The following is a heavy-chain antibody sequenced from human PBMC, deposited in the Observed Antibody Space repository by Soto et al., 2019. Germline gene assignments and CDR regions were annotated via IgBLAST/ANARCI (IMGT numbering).Heavy chain of an antibody. CDR3: ARLLGYSYGYRPSWFDP. Sequence: SVKVSCKASGGTFSSYAISWVRQAPGQGLEWMGGIIPIFGTANYAQKFQGRVTITADESTSTAYMELSSLRSEDTAVYYCARLLGYSYGYRPSWFDPWGQGTLVTVSS. J-gene: IGHJ5*02. CDR1: GGTFSSYA. V-gene: IGHV1-69*13. D-gene: IGHD5-18*01. CDR2: IIPIFGTA.